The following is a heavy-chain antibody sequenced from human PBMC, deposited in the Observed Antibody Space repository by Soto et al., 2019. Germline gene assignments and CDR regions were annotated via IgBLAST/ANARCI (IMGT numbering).Heavy chain of an antibody. J-gene: IGHJ5*02. Sequence: QVQLVQSGAEVKKPGASVKVSCKASGYTFTSNYIHWVRRAPGQGLEWMGTINPSGGNTNYAQKFQGRVTMTRDTSTSTGYMDLRSLTSEDTAVYYCARDHSISSSGAWWLDPWGQGTLVTVSS. CDR3: ARDHSISSSGAWWLDP. V-gene: IGHV1-46*01. D-gene: IGHD6-13*01. CDR1: GYTFTSNY. CDR2: INPSGGNT.